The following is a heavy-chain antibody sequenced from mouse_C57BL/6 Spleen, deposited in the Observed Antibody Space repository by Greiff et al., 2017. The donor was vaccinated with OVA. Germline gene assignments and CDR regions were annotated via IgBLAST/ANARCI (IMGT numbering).Heavy chain of an antibody. CDR1: GYTFPDYE. CDR2: IDPETGGT. D-gene: IGHD2-4*01. V-gene: IGHV1-15*01. J-gene: IGHJ2*01. CDR3: TRRKNYDYDY. Sequence: VQLQESGAELVRPGASVTLSCKASGYTFPDYEMHWVKQTPVHGLEWIGAIDPETGGTAYNQKFKGKAILTADKSSSTAYMELRSLTSEDSAVYYCTRRKNYDYDYWGQGTTLTVSS.